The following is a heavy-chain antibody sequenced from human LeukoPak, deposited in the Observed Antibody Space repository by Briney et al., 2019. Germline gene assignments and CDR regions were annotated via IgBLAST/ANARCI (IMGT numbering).Heavy chain of an antibody. J-gene: IGHJ4*02. CDR2: ISGSGGST. V-gene: IGHV3-23*01. CDR3: AKDTFSGYDYGDFDY. Sequence: GGSLRLSCAASGFTFSSYAMSWVRQAPGKGLEWVSAISGSGGSTYHADSVKGRFTISRDNSKNTLYLQMNSLRAEDTAVYYCAKDTFSGYDYGDFDYWGQGTLVTVSS. D-gene: IGHD5-12*01. CDR1: GFTFSSYA.